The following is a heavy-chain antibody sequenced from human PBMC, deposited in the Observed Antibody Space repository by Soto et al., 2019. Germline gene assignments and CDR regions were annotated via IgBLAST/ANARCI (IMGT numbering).Heavy chain of an antibody. Sequence: QVQLVQSGAELKKPGSSVKVSCKASGGSFDNYGTNWVRQAPGQGLEWMGRIIPVPGTAEYAERCKGRVTITAGESTRASYMGMRSLTAEETAVDFCAGVVQGERTVMDVWRQGTTVTVSP. D-gene: IGHD3-10*02. J-gene: IGHJ6*01. V-gene: IGHV1-69*11. CDR2: IIPVPGTA. CDR1: GGSFDNYG. CDR3: AGVVQGERTVMDV.